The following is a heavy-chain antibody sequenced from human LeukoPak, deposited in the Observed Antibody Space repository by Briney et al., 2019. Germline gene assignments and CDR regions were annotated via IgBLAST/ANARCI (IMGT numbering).Heavy chain of an antibody. CDR3: ARWGYFDSSGYFVAEY. CDR1: GDSISNYY. Sequence: SETLSLTCTVSGDSISNYYWTWIRQPPGKGLEYIGWIHYSGSTDYNPSLKSRVTISLDRSKRQLSLNLRSVTAADTAVYYYARWGYFDSSGYFVAEYRGQGTLVTVSS. J-gene: IGHJ4*02. D-gene: IGHD3-22*01. CDR2: IHYSGST. V-gene: IGHV4-59*01.